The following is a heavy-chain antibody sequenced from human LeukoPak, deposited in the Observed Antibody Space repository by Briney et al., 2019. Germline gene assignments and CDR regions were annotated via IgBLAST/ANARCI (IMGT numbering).Heavy chain of an antibody. CDR2: IYHSGSP. J-gene: IGHJ3*02. CDR3: AREGVLLWFGELLRSAFDI. D-gene: IGHD3-10*01. V-gene: IGHV4-4*02. CDR1: GGSISSSNW. Sequence: SGTLSLTCAVSGGSISSSNWWGWVRQPPGKGLEWIGEIYHSGSPNYNPSLKSRVTISVDKPKNQFSLNLSSVTAADTAVYYCAREGVLLWFGELLRSAFDIWGQGTMVTVSS.